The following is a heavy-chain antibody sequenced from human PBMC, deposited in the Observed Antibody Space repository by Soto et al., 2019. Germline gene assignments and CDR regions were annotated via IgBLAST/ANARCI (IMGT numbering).Heavy chain of an antibody. J-gene: IGHJ4*02. V-gene: IGHV1-18*01. CDR2: ISAYNTNT. CDR3: ARDTPPTDY. CDR1: GYTFTSYH. Sequence: QVQLVQSGAEVKKPGASVKVSCKTSGYTFTSYHISWVRQAPGQGLEWMGWISAYNTNTNYAQKFQGRVTMTTDTLPSTAYMELRSLRSDATAVYYCARDTPPTDYCGQGTLVTVAS.